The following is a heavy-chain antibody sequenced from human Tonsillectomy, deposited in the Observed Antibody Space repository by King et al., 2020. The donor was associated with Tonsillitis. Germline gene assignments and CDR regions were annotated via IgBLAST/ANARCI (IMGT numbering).Heavy chain of an antibody. CDR3: ARGGYDSTWFDP. CDR2: IYYSGST. D-gene: IGHD3-22*01. Sequence: VQLQESGPGLVKPSETLSLTCTVSGGSISSYYWSWIRQPPGKGLEWIGYIYYSGSTNYNPSLKSRVTISVDTSKNQFSLKLSSVTAADTAEYYCARGGYDSTWFDPWGQGTLVTVSS. J-gene: IGHJ5*02. CDR1: GGSISSYY. V-gene: IGHV4-59*01.